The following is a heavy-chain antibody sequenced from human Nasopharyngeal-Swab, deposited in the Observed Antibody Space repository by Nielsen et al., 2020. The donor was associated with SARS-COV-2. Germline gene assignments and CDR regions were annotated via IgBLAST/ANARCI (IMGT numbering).Heavy chain of an antibody. J-gene: IGHJ5*02. CDR2: IKPDGSVK. Sequence: VRQMPGKGLEWVANIKPDGSVKFYVDSVKGRFTISRDNVYNSVYLQMSSLTAEDTAVYYCASAIAAAGSSWGQGTLVTVSS. CDR3: ASAIAAAGSS. D-gene: IGHD6-13*01. V-gene: IGHV3-7*05.